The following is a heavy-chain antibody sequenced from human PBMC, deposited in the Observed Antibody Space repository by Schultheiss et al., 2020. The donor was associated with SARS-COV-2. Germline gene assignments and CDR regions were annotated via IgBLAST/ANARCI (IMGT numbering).Heavy chain of an antibody. Sequence: GGSLRLSCAASGFTFGSYAMSWVRQAPGKGLEWVSTIGDDGRNTYYADSVKGRFTISRDNSKNTLYLQMNSLRAEDTALYYCAKGAPEENDFWSGLWGRDYYYGMDVWGQGTTVTVSS. CDR1: GFTFGSYA. CDR3: AKGAPEENDFWSGLWGRDYYYGMDV. D-gene: IGHD3-3*01. CDR2: IGDDGRNT. V-gene: IGHV3-23*01. J-gene: IGHJ6*02.